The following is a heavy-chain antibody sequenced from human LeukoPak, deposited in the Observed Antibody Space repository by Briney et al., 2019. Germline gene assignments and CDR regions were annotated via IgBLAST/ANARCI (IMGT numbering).Heavy chain of an antibody. V-gene: IGHV3-7*01. CDR2: IKQDGGEI. Sequence: GGSLRLSCAASGFTFSTSWMSWVRQAPGKGLEWVANIKQDGGEIYYVDSVKGRFTISRDNAKNSLYLQMSSLRAEDTAVYFCARGGAPGFYFDYWGQGTLVTVSS. CDR1: GFTFSTSW. D-gene: IGHD3-10*01. CDR3: ARGGAPGFYFDY. J-gene: IGHJ4*02.